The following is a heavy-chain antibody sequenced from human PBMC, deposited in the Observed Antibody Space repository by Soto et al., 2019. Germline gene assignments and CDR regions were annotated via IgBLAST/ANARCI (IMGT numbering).Heavy chain of an antibody. CDR2: INLNGYT. CDR1: GGSFSDYY. V-gene: IGHV4-34*01. J-gene: IGHJ4*02. Sequence: SETLSLTCAVYGGSFSDYYWTWIRQSPGKGLEWIGEINLNGYTKYSPSLQSRVTLSVDTTRKQVSLRLRSVTAADTAVYYCARGAWDNSAYYFFDHWGQGTRVTV. CDR3: ARGAWDNSAYYFFDH. D-gene: IGHD3-22*01.